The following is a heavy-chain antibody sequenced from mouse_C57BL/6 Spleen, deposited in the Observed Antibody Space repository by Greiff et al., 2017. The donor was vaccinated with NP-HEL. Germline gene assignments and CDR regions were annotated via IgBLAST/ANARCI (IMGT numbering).Heavy chain of an antibody. J-gene: IGHJ4*01. Sequence: VQLKESGAELARPGASVKLSCKASGYTFTSYGISWVKQRTGQGLEWIGEIYPRSGNTYYNEKFKGKATLTADKSSSTAYMELRSLTSEDAAVYFCARSGGNSLGDYWGQGTSVTVSS. CDR1: GYTFTSYG. CDR3: ARSGGNSLGDY. D-gene: IGHD2-1*01. V-gene: IGHV1-81*01. CDR2: IYPRSGNT.